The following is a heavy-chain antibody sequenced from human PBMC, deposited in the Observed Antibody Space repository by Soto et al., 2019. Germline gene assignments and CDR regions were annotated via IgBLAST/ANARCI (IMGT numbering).Heavy chain of an antibody. CDR3: AKDGMVTPYYYYYGMDV. J-gene: IGHJ6*02. D-gene: IGHD1-26*01. CDR2: ISGSGGST. Sequence: GGSLRLSCAASGFTFSSYAMSWVRQAPGKGLEWVSAISGSGGSTYYADSVKGRFTISRDNSKNTLYLQMNSLRAEDTAVYYCAKDGMVTPYYYYYGMDVWGQGTTVTVSS. V-gene: IGHV3-23*01. CDR1: GFTFSSYA.